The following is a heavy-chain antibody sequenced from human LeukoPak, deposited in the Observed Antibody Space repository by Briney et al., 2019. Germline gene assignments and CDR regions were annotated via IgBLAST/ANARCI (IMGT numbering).Heavy chain of an antibody. CDR2: INPSAGTT. J-gene: IGHJ6*02. CDR1: GYTFTSYY. Sequence: ASVKVSCKASGYTFTSYYMHWVRQAPGQGLEWMGLINPSAGTTTYAQKFQGRVTMTRDTSTSTVYMELSSLRSEDTAVYYCARDTYYDSSGSYYYGMDVWGQGTTVTVSS. D-gene: IGHD3-22*01. V-gene: IGHV1-46*01. CDR3: ARDTYYDSSGSYYYGMDV.